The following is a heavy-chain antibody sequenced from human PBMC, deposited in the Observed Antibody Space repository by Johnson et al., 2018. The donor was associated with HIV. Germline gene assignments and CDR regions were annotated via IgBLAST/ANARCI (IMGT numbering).Heavy chain of an antibody. CDR2: IGGSGGST. CDR1: GFTFSSYA. D-gene: IGHD3-22*01. Sequence: MLLVESGGGLVQPGGSLRLSCAASGFTFSSYAMSWVRQAPGKGLEWVSAIGGSGGSTYYADSVKGRFTISRDNSKNTLYLQMNSLRAEDTAVYYCAKDPYDSSGYRRDAFDIWGQGTMVTVSS. J-gene: IGHJ3*02. V-gene: IGHV3-23*04. CDR3: AKDPYDSSGYRRDAFDI.